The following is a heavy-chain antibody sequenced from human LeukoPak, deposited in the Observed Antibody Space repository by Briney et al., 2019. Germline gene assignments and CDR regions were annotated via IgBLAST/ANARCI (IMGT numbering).Heavy chain of an antibody. V-gene: IGHV1-46*01. CDR2: INPSGGSA. D-gene: IGHD1-14*01. CDR1: GYTFTSYY. CDR3: AREFMGITFDY. J-gene: IGHJ4*02. Sequence: ASVKVSCKASGYTFTSYYMHWVRQAPGQGPEWMGIINPSGGSASYAQKFQGRVTMTRDTSTSTVYMELSSLRFEGTAVYYCAREFMGITFDYWGQGTLVTVSS.